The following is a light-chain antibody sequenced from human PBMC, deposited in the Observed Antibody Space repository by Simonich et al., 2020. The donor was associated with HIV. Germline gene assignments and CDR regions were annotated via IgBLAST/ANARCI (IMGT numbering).Light chain of an antibody. CDR1: QSLVHSDGNTY. J-gene: IGKJ4*01. Sequence: DVVMTQSPLSLPVTLGQSASISCRSSQSLVHSDGNTYLNWLQQRPGQSPRRLIYKVSNRDSGVPDRFSGSGSGTDFTLKSSRVEAEDVGVYYCMQGSHWLTFGGGTKVEIK. V-gene: IGKV2-30*02. CDR2: KVS. CDR3: MQGSHWLT.